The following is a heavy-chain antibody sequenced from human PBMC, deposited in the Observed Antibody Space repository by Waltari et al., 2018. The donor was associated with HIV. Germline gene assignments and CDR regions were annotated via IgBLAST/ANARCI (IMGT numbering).Heavy chain of an antibody. CDR2: IFYSGTT. J-gene: IGHJ4*02. V-gene: IGHV4-39*07. CDR3: ARHKNRGSYFPVDF. D-gene: IGHD1-26*01. Sequence: QLQLHESGPGLVKPSETLSLTCIVSGFSISRNNYYWGWIRQPPGKGLEWLGNIFYSGTTNYNPSLESRVTISIDTSKSQFSLNLDSVTAADTAIYYCARHKNRGSYFPVDFWGQGTLVAVSS. CDR1: GFSISRNNYY.